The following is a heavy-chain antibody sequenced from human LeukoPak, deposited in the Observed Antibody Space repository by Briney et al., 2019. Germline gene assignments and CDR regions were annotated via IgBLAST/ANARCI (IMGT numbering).Heavy chain of an antibody. CDR3: ARDNSVGDVAWWFDP. CDR1: GGTFSSYA. J-gene: IGHJ5*02. V-gene: IGHV1-69*05. D-gene: IGHD1-26*01. CDR2: SIPIFGTA. Sequence: ASVKVSCKASGGTFSSYAISWVRQAPGQGLEWMGGSIPIFGTANYAQKFQGRVTMTRDMSTTTDYMELSSLRSEDTAVYYCARDNSVGDVAWWFDPWGQGTLVTVSS.